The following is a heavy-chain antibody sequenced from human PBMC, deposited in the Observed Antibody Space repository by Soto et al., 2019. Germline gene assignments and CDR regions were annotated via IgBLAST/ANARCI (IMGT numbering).Heavy chain of an antibody. CDR1: GGSISSYF. Sequence: SETLSLTCSVSGGSISSYFWSWIRQPPGKGLEWIGYIYYIGSTNYNPSLKSRVTISVDTSKNQFSLRLSSVTPADTAVYYCARAGTAMVTLDYWGQGTLVTVSS. CDR2: IYYIGST. V-gene: IGHV4-59*01. D-gene: IGHD5-18*01. J-gene: IGHJ4*02. CDR3: ARAGTAMVTLDY.